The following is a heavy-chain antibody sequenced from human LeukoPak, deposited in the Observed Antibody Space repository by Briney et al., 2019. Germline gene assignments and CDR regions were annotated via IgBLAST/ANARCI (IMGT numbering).Heavy chain of an antibody. J-gene: IGHJ4*02. V-gene: IGHV4-31*03. D-gene: IGHD6-6*01. CDR3: ATSHAKSSSSGY. CDR1: GGSISSGGYY. Sequence: SETLSLTCTVSGGSISSGGYYCNWIRQHPGKGLEWIGYIYYSGSTYYNPSLKSRVTISVDTSKNQFSLKLSSVTAADTAVYYCATSHAKSSSSGYWGLGTLVTVSS. CDR2: IYYSGST.